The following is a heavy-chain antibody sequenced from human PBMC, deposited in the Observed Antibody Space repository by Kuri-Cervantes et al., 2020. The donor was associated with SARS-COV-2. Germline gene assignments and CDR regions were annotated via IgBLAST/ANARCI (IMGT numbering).Heavy chain of an antibody. D-gene: IGHD1-26*01. CDR3: AKGPVGATGAFDI. Sequence: GESLKISCAASGFTFSSYAMSWVRQAPGTGLEWVSAISGSGGSTYYADSVKGRFTISRDNSKNTLYLQMNSLRAEDTAVYYCAKGPVGATGAFDIWGQGTMVTVSS. CDR2: ISGSGGST. J-gene: IGHJ3*02. V-gene: IGHV3-23*01. CDR1: GFTFSSYA.